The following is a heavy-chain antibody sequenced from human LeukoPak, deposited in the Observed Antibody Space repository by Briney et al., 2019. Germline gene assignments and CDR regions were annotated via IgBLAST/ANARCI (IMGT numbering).Heavy chain of an antibody. D-gene: IGHD6-13*01. CDR1: GFTFSSYG. CDR2: ISYDGSNK. J-gene: IGHJ4*02. Sequence: PGRSLRLSCAASGFTFSSYGMHWVRQAPGKGLEWVAVISYDGSNKYYADSVKGRFTISRDNSKNTLYLQMNSLRAEDTAVYYCAKDRGLLAGIFDYWGQGTLVTVSS. V-gene: IGHV3-30*18. CDR3: AKDRGLLAGIFDY.